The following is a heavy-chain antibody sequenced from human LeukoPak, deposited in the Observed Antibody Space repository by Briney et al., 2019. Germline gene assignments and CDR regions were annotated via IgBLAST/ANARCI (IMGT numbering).Heavy chain of an antibody. V-gene: IGHV4-39*01. D-gene: IGHD3-10*01. J-gene: IGHJ5*02. Sequence: SETLSLTCTVSGGSISRSDYYWGWIRQPPGKGLEWIGSIHYSGSTYYNPSLKSRVTISVDTSKNQFSLKLSSVTAADTAVYYCARKRPMVRGVTPFDPWGQGTLVTVSS. CDR1: GGSISRSDYY. CDR3: ARKRPMVRGVTPFDP. CDR2: IHYSGST.